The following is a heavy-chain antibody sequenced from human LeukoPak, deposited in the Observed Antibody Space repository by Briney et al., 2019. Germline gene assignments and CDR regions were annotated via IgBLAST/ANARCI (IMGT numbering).Heavy chain of an antibody. CDR2: ISFSVNTK. D-gene: IGHD6-19*01. CDR1: GFTFSDYS. V-gene: IGHV3-48*04. Sequence: GGSLRLSCAASGFTFSDYSMNWVRQAPGKGLEWVSYISFSVNTKYYGDSVKGRFTVSRDNAKNSLYLHMDSLRAEDTAVYYCARGAYSSGWAYFDHWGQGTLVTVSS. J-gene: IGHJ4*02. CDR3: ARGAYSSGWAYFDH.